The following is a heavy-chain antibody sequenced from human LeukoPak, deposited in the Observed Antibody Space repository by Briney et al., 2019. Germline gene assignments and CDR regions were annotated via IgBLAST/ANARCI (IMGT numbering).Heavy chain of an antibody. CDR2: MSNDGNNK. D-gene: IGHD6-19*01. V-gene: IGHV3-30*18. J-gene: IGHJ4*02. CDR3: AKVVHPNGWSYPFDY. CDR1: GFTFSSYG. Sequence: GGSLRLSCAASGFTFSSYGMHWVRQAPGKGLEWVAVMSNDGNNKYYADSVKGRFTISRDNSKNTLYLQMNSLRTEDTAVYYCAKVVHPNGWSYPFDYWGQGALVTVSS.